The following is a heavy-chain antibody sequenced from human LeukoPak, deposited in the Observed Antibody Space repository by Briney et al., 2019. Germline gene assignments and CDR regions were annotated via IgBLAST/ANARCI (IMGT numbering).Heavy chain of an antibody. CDR1: GGSFSGYY. J-gene: IGHJ4*02. CDR2: INHSGST. D-gene: IGHD6-19*01. CDR3: AREMGQWLVRGYFDY. V-gene: IGHV4-34*01. Sequence: PSETLSLTCAVYGGSFSGYYWSWIRQPPGRGLEWIGEINHSGSTNYNPSLKSRVTISVDTSKNQFSLKLSSVTAADTAVYYCAREMGQWLVRGYFDYWGQGTLVTVSS.